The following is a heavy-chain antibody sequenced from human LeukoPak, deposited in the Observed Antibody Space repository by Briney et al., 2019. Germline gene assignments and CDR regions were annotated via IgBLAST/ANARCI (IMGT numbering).Heavy chain of an antibody. CDR2: IYSGGST. Sequence: PGGSLRLSCAASGFTVSSNYMSWVRQAPGKGLEWVSVIYSGGSTYYADSAKGRFTISRDNSKNTLYLQINSLRAEDTAVYYCAKDHLPGIVVADRDYWGQGTLVTVSS. J-gene: IGHJ4*02. CDR3: AKDHLPGIVVADRDY. V-gene: IGHV3-53*01. CDR1: GFTVSSNY. D-gene: IGHD6-19*01.